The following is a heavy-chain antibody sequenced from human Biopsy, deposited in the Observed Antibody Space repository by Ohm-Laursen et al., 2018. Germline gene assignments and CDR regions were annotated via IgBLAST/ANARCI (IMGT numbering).Heavy chain of an antibody. CDR1: GESFNGYY. V-gene: IGHV4-34*01. CDR3: ARATNSTGWPYYYFYGMDV. J-gene: IGHJ6*02. CDR2: INHSGRT. Sequence: SETLSLTCPVYGESFNGYYWSWIRQTPGKGLEWIGEINHSGRTNYNPSLKSRVTISVDTSKNQFSLRLNSVTAADTAVHYCARATNSTGWPYYYFYGMDVWGQGTTVTVSS. D-gene: IGHD2/OR15-2a*01.